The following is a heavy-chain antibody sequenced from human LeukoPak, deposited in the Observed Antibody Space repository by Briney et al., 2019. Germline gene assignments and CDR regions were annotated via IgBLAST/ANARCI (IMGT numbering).Heavy chain of an antibody. D-gene: IGHD1-26*01. V-gene: IGHV1-18*01. CDR2: ISAYNGNT. CDR3: ARRRGELLHDDY. Sequence: ASVKVSCKASGYTFTNYAIHWVRQAPGQRLEWMGWISAYNGNTNYAQKLQGRVTMTTDTSTSTAYMELRSLRSDDTAVYYCARRRGELLHDDYWGQGTLVTVSS. J-gene: IGHJ4*02. CDR1: GYTFTNYA.